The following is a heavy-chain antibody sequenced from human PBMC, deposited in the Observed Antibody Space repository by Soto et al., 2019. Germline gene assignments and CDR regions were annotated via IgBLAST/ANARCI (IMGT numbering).Heavy chain of an antibody. CDR1: GYSFTSYW. CDR3: ARHSYADSSGRNWFDP. Sequence: GESLKISCKGSGYSFTSYWIGWVRQMPGKGLEWMGIIYPGDSDTRYSPSFQGQVTISADKSISTAYLQWSSLKASDTAMYYCARHSYADSSGRNWFDPWGQGTLVTVSS. V-gene: IGHV5-51*01. CDR2: IYPGDSDT. D-gene: IGHD6-19*01. J-gene: IGHJ5*02.